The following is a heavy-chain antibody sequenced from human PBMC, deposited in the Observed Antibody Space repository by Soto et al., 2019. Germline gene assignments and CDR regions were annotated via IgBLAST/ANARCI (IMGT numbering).Heavy chain of an antibody. CDR2: IYYSGST. D-gene: IGHD6-6*01. V-gene: IGHV4-59*01. Sequence: KPSETLSLTCTVSGGSISDFYWSWIRQPPGKGLEWIGYIYYSGSTNYNPSLKSRVTISVDTSKNQFSLNLRSMSPADTAVYYCERVGGLAARTFDYWGPGTLVTVSS. J-gene: IGHJ4*02. CDR3: ERVGGLAARTFDY. CDR1: GGSISDFY.